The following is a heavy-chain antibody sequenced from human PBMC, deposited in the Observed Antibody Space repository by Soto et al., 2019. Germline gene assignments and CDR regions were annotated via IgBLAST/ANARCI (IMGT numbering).Heavy chain of an antibody. J-gene: IGHJ3*01. CDR1: GYTFTSYY. CDR3: ARGTDFWSGYPRPSDAFDV. Sequence: ASVKVSCKASGYTFTSYYMHWVRQAPGQGLEWMGIINPSGGSTTYAQKFQGRVTMTRDTSTSTVYMEMSSLRSEDTAVYYCARGTDFWSGYPRPSDAFDVWGQGTMVTVS. V-gene: IGHV1-46*01. D-gene: IGHD3-3*01. CDR2: INPSGGST.